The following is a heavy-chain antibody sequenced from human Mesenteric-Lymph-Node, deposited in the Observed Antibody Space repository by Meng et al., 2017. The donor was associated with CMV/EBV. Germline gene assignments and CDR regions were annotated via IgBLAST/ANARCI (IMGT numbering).Heavy chain of an antibody. CDR3: ARRGNYDSDYSEY. Sequence: QESGPGLVKPSWTLSLSCIVSGDSISNSTDYLTWIRQSPGKGLEWIGSVHHSGTTYYNPSLKGRLTISVDTSANLFSLRLTTVTAADTATYYCARRGNYDSDYSEYWGQGTLVTVSS. D-gene: IGHD3-22*01. V-gene: IGHV4-39*01. CDR2: VHHSGTT. CDR1: GDSISNSTDY. J-gene: IGHJ4*02.